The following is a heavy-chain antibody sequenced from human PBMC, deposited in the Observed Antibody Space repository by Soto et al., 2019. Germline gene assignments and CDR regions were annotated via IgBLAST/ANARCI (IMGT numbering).Heavy chain of an antibody. V-gene: IGHV3-15*01. CDR2: IKSKADGGTT. J-gene: IGHJ4*02. CDR3: TTDPGDYEDY. CDR1: GITFTNAW. Sequence: EVRLVESGGDLLKPGGCLRLSCAASGITFTNAWMSWVRQAPGKGLEWVGRIKSKADGGTTDHAAPVKGRFTISRDDSKNTLYLQMDSLKTEDTAVYYCTTDPGDYEDYLGQGTLVTVSS. D-gene: IGHD4-17*01.